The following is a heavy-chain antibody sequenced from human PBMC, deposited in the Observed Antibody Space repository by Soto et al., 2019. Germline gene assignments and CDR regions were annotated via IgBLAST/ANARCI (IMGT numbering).Heavy chain of an antibody. CDR1: GGSFSGYY. V-gene: IGHV4-34*01. Sequence: QVQLQQWGAGPLRPLETLSLTCGVSGGSFSGYYWAWIRQSPGKGLEWIGEINDRGSINYNPSLKSPVSISVDTSKNHYSLNRRSVTAADTAVYYCARESHDILTGPPWVWYFDLWGRGTLVTVSS. D-gene: IGHD3-9*01. CDR3: ARESHDILTGPPWVWYFDL. CDR2: INDRGSI. J-gene: IGHJ2*01.